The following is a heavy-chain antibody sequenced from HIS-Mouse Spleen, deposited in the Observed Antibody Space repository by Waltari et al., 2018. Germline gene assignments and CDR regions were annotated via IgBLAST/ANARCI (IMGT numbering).Heavy chain of an antibody. CDR1: GFPFSSYG. CDR2: ISYDGSNK. CDR3: AKDKHHAFDY. Sequence: QVQLVESGRGLVQPGRSLRLSCAASGFPFSSYGMHWVRQAPGKGLGWVAVISYDGSNKYYADSVKGRFTISRDNSKNTLYLQMNSLRAEDTAVYYCAKDKHHAFDYWGQGTLVTVSS. J-gene: IGHJ4*02. V-gene: IGHV3-30*18.